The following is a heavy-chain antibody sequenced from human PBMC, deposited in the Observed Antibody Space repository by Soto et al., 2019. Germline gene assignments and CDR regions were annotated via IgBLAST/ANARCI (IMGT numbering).Heavy chain of an antibody. D-gene: IGHD2-15*01. V-gene: IGHV4-59*12. CDR3: ARDRSDCSGGSCYPLN. CDR2: LYYSGNT. J-gene: IGHJ4*02. CDR1: DGSISNYY. Sequence: PSETLSLTCTVSDGSISNYYRSWIRQPPGKGLEWIGCLYYSGNTSYNPSLKSRVTISVDTSKNQFSLKLGSVTAADTAVYYCARDRSDCSGGSCYPLNWGQGTLVTVSS.